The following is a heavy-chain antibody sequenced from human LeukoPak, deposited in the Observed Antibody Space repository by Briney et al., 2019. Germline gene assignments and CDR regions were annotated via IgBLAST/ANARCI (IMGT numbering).Heavy chain of an antibody. D-gene: IGHD1-26*01. CDR3: VKDTSGTYSFGY. V-gene: IGHV3-30*18. J-gene: IGHJ4*02. CDR1: GFTFSSYG. Sequence: GRSLRLSCAASGFTFSSYGMHWVRQAPGKGLEWVAVISYDGSNKYYADSVKGRFTISKDNSKNTLYLQMSSLRAEDTAVYYCVKDTSGTYSFGYWGQGSLVTVSS. CDR2: ISYDGSNK.